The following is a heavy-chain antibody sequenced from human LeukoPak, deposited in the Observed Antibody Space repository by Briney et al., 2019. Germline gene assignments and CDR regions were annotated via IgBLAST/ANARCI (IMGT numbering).Heavy chain of an antibody. J-gene: IGHJ3*02. D-gene: IGHD6-19*01. V-gene: IGHV3-21*01. CDR3: ARFSDSGWYFDAFDI. Sequence: PRGSLRLSCAASGFTFSSYSMSWVRQAPGKGLEWVSSISSSSSYIYYADSVKGRFTISRDNAKNSLYLQMNSLRAEDTAVYYCARFSDSGWYFDAFDIWGQGTMVTVSS. CDR1: GFTFSSYS. CDR2: ISSSSSYI.